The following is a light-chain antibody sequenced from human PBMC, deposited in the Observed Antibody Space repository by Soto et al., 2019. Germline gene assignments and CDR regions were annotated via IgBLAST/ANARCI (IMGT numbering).Light chain of an antibody. CDR2: GPF. Sequence: EIVVTQSPATLSVSPGETVTLSCRASQSVGSNLAWYQQRPGQAPRLLVYGPFNRSTGIPARFSGSGSGTEFTLTISSLQSEDSAGYDCQQYNQWLTAVGQGTKLEI. CDR3: QQYNQWLTA. CDR1: QSVGSN. V-gene: IGKV3-15*01. J-gene: IGKJ2*01.